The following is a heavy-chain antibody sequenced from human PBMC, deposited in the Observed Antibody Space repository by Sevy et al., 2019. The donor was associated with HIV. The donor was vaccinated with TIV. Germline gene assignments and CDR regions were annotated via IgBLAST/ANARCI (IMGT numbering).Heavy chain of an antibody. CDR2: IYYSGST. CDR3: ARRDGSGKEH. J-gene: IGHJ4*02. D-gene: IGHD3-10*01. V-gene: IGHV4-39*01. CDR1: GGSISSSSYY. Sequence: SETLSLTCTVSGGSISSSSYYWGWIRQPPGKGLEWIGSIYYSGSTYYNPSLKSRVTISVDTSKNQFSLKLSSVTAADMAVYYCARRDGSGKEHWGQGTLVTVSS.